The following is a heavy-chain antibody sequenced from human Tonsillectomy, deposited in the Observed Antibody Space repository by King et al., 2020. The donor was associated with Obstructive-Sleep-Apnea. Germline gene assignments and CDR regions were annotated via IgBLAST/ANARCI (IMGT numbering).Heavy chain of an antibody. J-gene: IGHJ3*01. D-gene: IGHD2/OR15-2a*01. CDR1: GYSFTTYW. CDR3: TRHAIIASHPRDL. Sequence: VQLVESGAEMKKSGESLRLSCKGSGYSFTTYWIRWVRQKPGKGLEWVGRIDPRDSYTTYSPSFQGHVTISADKSISTAYLEWSSLKASDTAMYYCTRHAIIASHPRDLWGQGTMVTVSS. V-gene: IGHV5-10-1*01. CDR2: IDPRDSYT.